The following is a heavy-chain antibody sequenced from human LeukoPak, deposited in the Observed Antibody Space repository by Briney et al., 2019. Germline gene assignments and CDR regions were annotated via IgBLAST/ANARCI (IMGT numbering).Heavy chain of an antibody. J-gene: IGHJ4*02. CDR1: GYTFTGYY. CDR3: ARLMAPVGKRSTPFNY. V-gene: IGHV1-2*02. D-gene: IGHD1-1*01. CDR2: INPNSDGT. Sequence: ASVKVSCKASGYTFTGYYMHWVRQAPGQGLEWMGWINPNSDGTNYAQKFQGRVTMTRDTSISTAYMELSSLRSDDTAIYYCARLMAPVGKRSTPFNYWGQGTLVTVSS.